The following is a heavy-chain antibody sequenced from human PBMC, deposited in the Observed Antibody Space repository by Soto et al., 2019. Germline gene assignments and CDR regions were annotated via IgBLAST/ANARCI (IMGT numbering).Heavy chain of an antibody. CDR2: INHSGST. J-gene: IGHJ6*02. Sequence: SETLSLTCAVYGGSFSGYYWSWIRQPPGKGLEWIGEINHSGSTNYNPSLKSRVTISVDTSKNQFSLKLSSVTAADTAVYYFASSALGGTPAVAGTRYYDGMAVWGQGTTLTVS. D-gene: IGHD6-19*01. CDR1: GGSFSGYY. V-gene: IGHV4-34*01. CDR3: ASSALGGTPAVAGTRYYDGMAV.